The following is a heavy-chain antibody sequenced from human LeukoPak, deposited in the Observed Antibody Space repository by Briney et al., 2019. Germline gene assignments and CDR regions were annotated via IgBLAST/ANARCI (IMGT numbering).Heavy chain of an antibody. CDR3: AREGGKDFDY. J-gene: IGHJ4*02. CDR1: GFSFGSYW. CDR2: IKQDGSEK. Sequence: PGGSLRLSCTASGFSFGSYWMSWVRQAPGKGLEWVANIKQDGSEKYYVDSVKGRFTISRDNAKNSLYLQMNSLRAEDTAVYYCAREGGKDFDYWGQGTLVTVSS. D-gene: IGHD1-26*01. V-gene: IGHV3-7*01.